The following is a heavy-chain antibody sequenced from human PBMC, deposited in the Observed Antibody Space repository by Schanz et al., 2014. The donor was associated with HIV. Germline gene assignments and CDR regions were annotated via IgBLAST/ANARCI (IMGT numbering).Heavy chain of an antibody. CDR1: GFTFSSYG. CDR2: IWFDGRNK. V-gene: IGHV3-33*06. D-gene: IGHD3-22*01. CDR3: AKDRNQYDSRYIGKGNYYYYYGMDV. Sequence: QVQLVESGGGVVQPGRSLRLSCAASGFTFSSYGMHWVRQAPGKGLEWVAVIWFDGRNKYYGDSVKGRLMVSRDNSKNTVYLQAKSLRPEDTAVYYCAKDRNQYDSRYIGKGNYYYYYGMDVWGQGTTVTVSS. J-gene: IGHJ6*02.